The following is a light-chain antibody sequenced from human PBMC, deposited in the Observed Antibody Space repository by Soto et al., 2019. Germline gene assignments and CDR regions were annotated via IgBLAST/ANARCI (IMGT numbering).Light chain of an antibody. Sequence: DIQMTQSPSSVSASVGYRVSITCRASQGIGSQLAWYQQKPGKAPKLLIHAASTLQRGVPSRFSGSGSGTDFTLTISSLQSEDFASYYCQQANAFPRTLGQGTKVEIE. CDR2: AAS. V-gene: IGKV1-12*01. CDR1: QGIGSQ. CDR3: QQANAFPRT. J-gene: IGKJ1*01.